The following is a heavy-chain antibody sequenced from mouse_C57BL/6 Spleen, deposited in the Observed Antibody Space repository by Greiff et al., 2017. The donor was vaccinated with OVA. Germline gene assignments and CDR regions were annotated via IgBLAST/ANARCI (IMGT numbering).Heavy chain of an antibody. D-gene: IGHD5-1*01. CDR2: IDPNSGGT. CDR3: ARWSTGFDY. J-gene: IGHJ2*01. Sequence: VQLQQSGAELVKPGASVKLSCKASGYTFTSYWMHWVKQRPGRGREWIGRIDPNSGGTKYNEKFKSKATLTVDKPSSTAYMQLSSMTSEDSAVYYCARWSTGFDYWGQGTTLTVSS. V-gene: IGHV1-72*01. CDR1: GYTFTSYW.